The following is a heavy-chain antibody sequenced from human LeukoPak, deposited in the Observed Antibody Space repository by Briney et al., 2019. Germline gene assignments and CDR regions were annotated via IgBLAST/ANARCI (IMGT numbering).Heavy chain of an antibody. CDR1: GFTFSSYA. J-gene: IGHJ4*02. CDR3: AKGPAYYYDSSGYGDY. D-gene: IGHD3-22*01. Sequence: GGSLRLSCAASGFTFSSYAMSWVRQAPGKGLEWVSGFSGSGGSTYYADSVKGRFTISRDNSKNTLYLQMNSLRAEDTAVYYCAKGPAYYYDSSGYGDYWGQGTLVTVSS. V-gene: IGHV3-23*01. CDR2: FSGSGGST.